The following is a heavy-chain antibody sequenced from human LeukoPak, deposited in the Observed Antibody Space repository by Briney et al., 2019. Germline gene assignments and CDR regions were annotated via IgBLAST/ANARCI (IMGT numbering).Heavy chain of an antibody. CDR1: GFDLNTYE. D-gene: IGHD6-19*01. CDR3: ASRQDLGWHYDN. V-gene: IGHV3-48*03. CDR2: ITISGHTK. Sequence: GGSLRLSCAASGFDLNTYEMNWVRQAPGKGLEWIADITISGHTKNYADSVKGRFTISRDISKNTLYLQMNSLRAEDTAVYYCASRQDLGWHYDNWGQGTLVTVSS. J-gene: IGHJ4*02.